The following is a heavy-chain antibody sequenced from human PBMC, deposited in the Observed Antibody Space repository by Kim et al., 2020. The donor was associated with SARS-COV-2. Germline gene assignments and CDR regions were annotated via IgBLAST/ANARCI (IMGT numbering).Heavy chain of an antibody. Sequence: GGSLRLSCTASGFTLSTYAMSWVRQAPGKGLEWVSVLFSGGSRTYYADSVRGRFTVSRDNSKNTLYLQMNSLRAEDTAVYYCAKALGSRNDYWGQGTLVTVSS. V-gene: IGHV3-23*03. CDR3: AKALGSRNDY. CDR2: LFSGGSRT. CDR1: GFTLSTYA. J-gene: IGHJ4*02.